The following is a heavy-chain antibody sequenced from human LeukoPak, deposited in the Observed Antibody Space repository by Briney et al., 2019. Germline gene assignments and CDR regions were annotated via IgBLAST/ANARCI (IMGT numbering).Heavy chain of an antibody. J-gene: IGHJ4*02. CDR2: IIPIFGTA. CDR3: AREGEAYCGGDCYF. V-gene: IGHV1-69*01. Sequence: SVKVSCKASGGTFSSYAISWVRQAPGQGLEWMGGIIPIFGTANYAQKFQGRVTITADESTSTAYMELSSLRSEGTAVYYCAREGEAYCGGDCYFWGQGTLVTVSS. D-gene: IGHD2-21*01. CDR1: GGTFSSYA.